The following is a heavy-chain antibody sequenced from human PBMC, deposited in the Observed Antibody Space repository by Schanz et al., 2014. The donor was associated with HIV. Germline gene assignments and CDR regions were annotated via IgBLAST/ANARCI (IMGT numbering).Heavy chain of an antibody. CDR2: ISGSGETT. D-gene: IGHD3-3*01. V-gene: IGHV3-NL1*01. Sequence: QVQLVESGGGVVQPGRSLRLSCTASGFTFSSSGMHWVRQAPGKGLEWVSAISGSGETTYYADSVKGRFTISRDNSKNTLYLQMNSLRAEDTALYYCAKDQGYDFWSGYYNYYSMDVWGQGTTVTVSS. J-gene: IGHJ6*02. CDR3: AKDQGYDFWSGYYNYYSMDV. CDR1: GFTFSSSG.